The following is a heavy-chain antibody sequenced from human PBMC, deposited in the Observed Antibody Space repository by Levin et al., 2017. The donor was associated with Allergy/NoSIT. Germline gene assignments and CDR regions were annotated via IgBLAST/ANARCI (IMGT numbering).Heavy chain of an antibody. CDR3: AREGLRAQSVDAFDS. CDR2: INSDGSST. Sequence: GGSLRLSCAASGFTFSSYWMHWVRQAPGKGLVWVSRINSDGSSTSYADSVKGRFTISRDNAKNTLYLQMNSLRAEDTAVYYCAREGLRAQSVDAFDSWGQGTMVTVSS. V-gene: IGHV3-74*01. J-gene: IGHJ3*02. CDR1: GFTFSSYW.